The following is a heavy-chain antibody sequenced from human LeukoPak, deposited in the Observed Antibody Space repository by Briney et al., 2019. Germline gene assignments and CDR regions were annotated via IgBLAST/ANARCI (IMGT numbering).Heavy chain of an antibody. Sequence: GGSLRLSCAASGFTFSDYYMSWIRQAPGKGLEWVSYISSSGSTIYYADSVKGRFTISRDNAKNSLYLQMNSLRAEDTAVYYCAREAEQWLSYFDYWGRGTLVTVSS. V-gene: IGHV3-11*01. CDR3: AREAEQWLSYFDY. D-gene: IGHD6-19*01. CDR1: GFTFSDYY. J-gene: IGHJ4*02. CDR2: ISSSGSTI.